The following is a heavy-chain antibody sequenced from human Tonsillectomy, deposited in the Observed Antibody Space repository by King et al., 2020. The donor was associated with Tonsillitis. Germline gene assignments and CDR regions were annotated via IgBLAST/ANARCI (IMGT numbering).Heavy chain of an antibody. D-gene: IGHD4-23*01. Sequence: VQLVGSGGGLVQPGGSLRLSCAASGFTFSNYWMHWVRQAPGKGLVWVSSINSDGSSTSYADSVKGRFTISRDNAKNTLYLQMNSLRAEDTAVYYCARAPDYGGNSMGAFDIWGQGTMVTVSS. CDR1: GFTFSNYW. CDR2: INSDGSST. V-gene: IGHV3-74*01. CDR3: ARAPDYGGNSMGAFDI. J-gene: IGHJ3*02.